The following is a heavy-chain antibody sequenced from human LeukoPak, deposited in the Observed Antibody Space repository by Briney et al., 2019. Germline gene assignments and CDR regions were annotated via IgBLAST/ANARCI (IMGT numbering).Heavy chain of an antibody. CDR2: IKSKSDGGTT. V-gene: IGHV3-15*01. D-gene: IGHD3-10*01. CDR1: GFTFSNAW. J-gene: IGHJ4*02. CDR3: TTYTMGAFDS. Sequence: GGSLRFSCAASGFTFSNAWMTWVRQAPGKGLEWCVRIKSKSDGGTTDYAAPVKGRFTISRDDSKNTLYLQINRLKTEGTAMFYCTTYTMGAFDSWGQGTLVTVSS.